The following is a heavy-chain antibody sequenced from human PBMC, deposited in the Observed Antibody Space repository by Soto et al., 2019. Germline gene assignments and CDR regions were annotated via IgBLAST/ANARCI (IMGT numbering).Heavy chain of an antibody. Sequence: QVQLVQSGAEVKKPGASVKVSCKASGYTFIGYYMHWVRQAPGQGLEWMGWINPNSGGTNYAQKFQGWVTMTRDTSISTAYMELSRLRSDDTTVYYCARGGSDILTDDAFDIWGQGTMVTVSS. V-gene: IGHV1-2*04. D-gene: IGHD3-9*01. CDR1: GYTFIGYY. J-gene: IGHJ3*02. CDR2: INPNSGGT. CDR3: ARGGSDILTDDAFDI.